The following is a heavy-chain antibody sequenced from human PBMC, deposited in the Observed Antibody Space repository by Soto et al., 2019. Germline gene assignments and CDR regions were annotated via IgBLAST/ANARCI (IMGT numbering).Heavy chain of an antibody. V-gene: IGHV3-9*01. CDR3: TKAAQPFWRGRYFDS. Sequence: EVQLDESGGDLVLPGRSLRLSCVASGFTFEDYALHWVRQVPGKGLDWVAGMSWHSGTIGYADYVKGRFTVSRDNARKTLHLQMNSLRPEDTALYHCTKAAQPFWRGRYFDSWGQGTAVSFSS. D-gene: IGHD3-3*01. J-gene: IGHJ4*02. CDR1: GFTFEDYA. CDR2: MSWHSGTI.